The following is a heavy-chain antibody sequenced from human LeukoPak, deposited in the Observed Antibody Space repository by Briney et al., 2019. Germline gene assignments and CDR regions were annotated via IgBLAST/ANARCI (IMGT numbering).Heavy chain of an antibody. CDR1: GFTFSSYS. CDR2: ISSSSSYI. D-gene: IGHD2-15*01. Sequence: GGSLRLSCAASGFTFSSYSMNWVRQAPGKGLEWVSSISSSSSYIYYADSVKGRFTIPRDNSKNTVYLQMNSLRVEDTAVYSCARGYCSGGSCSKATDYWGQGTLVTVSS. V-gene: IGHV3-21*04. J-gene: IGHJ4*02. CDR3: ARGYCSGGSCSKATDY.